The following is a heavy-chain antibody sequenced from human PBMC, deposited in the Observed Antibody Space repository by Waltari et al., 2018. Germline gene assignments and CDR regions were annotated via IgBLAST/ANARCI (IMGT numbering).Heavy chain of an antibody. CDR1: GYSLSSGYY. CDR3: VTSTGTVTSGFYYYYMDV. V-gene: IGHV4-38-2*02. J-gene: IGHJ6*03. Sequence: HVQLQESGPGLVKPSETMSLTCTVSGYSLSSGYYWGWIRQPPGKGLEWLGSVDQSGSTNDNPSLKSRFTLSVDTSKNLFSLKLNSVTAADTAVYYCVTSTGTVTSGFYYYYMDVWAKGTTVTVSS. CDR2: VDQSGST. D-gene: IGHD4-17*01.